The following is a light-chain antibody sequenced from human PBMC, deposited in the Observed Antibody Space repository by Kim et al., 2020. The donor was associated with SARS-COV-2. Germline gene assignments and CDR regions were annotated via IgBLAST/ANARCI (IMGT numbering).Light chain of an antibody. CDR1: QTISGNK. CDR2: DAS. Sequence: SPGERATLAGRASQTISGNKIAWYQQKPGQSPRLLIYDASTRATAFPDRFSGSGSGTHFTLTIKRLEPDDSGVYYCQQFFGSPTTFGQGTKVEIK. CDR3: QQFFGSPTT. J-gene: IGKJ1*01. V-gene: IGKV3-20*01.